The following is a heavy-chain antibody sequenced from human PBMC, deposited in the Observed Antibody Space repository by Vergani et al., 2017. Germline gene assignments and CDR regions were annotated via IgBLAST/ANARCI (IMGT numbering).Heavy chain of an antibody. J-gene: IGHJ4*02. V-gene: IGHV3-43*02. CDR3: AKDMGPNYGSGTAPFDY. CDR1: GFTFDDYA. D-gene: IGHD3-10*01. CDR2: ISGDGGST. Sequence: EVQLVESGGGVVQPGGSPRLSCAASGFTFDDYAMHWVRQAPGKGLEWVSLISGDGGSTYYADSVKGRFTISRDNSKNSLYLQMNSLRTEDTALYYCAKDMGPNYGSGTAPFDYWGQGTLVTVSS.